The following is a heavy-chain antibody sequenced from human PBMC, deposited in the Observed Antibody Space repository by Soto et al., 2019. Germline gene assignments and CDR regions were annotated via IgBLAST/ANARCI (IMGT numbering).Heavy chain of an antibody. J-gene: IGHJ4*02. Sequence: PSEALSLTCTVSGGSISSGGYYWSWIRQHPGKGLEWIGYIYYSGSTYYNPSLKSRVTISVDTSKNQFSLKLSSVTAADTAVYYCARVCSGERMVAATLRSFDYWGQGTLVTVSS. CDR1: GGSISSGGYY. CDR3: ARVCSGERMVAATLRSFDY. V-gene: IGHV4-31*03. CDR2: IYYSGST. D-gene: IGHD1-26*01.